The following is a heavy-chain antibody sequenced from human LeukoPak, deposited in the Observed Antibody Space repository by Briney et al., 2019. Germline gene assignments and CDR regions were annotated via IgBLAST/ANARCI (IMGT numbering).Heavy chain of an antibody. Sequence: GGSLRLSCAASGFSFSRYWMSWVRQAPGEGLEWVANIKQDGSEKYYVDSVKGRFTISSDNAKNLLYLQMNSLRAEDTAVYYCVREGEDVVVVAALSIYYYYYYMDVWGKGTTVTVSS. CDR1: GFSFSRYW. CDR2: IKQDGSEK. CDR3: VREGEDVVVVAALSIYYYYYYMDV. J-gene: IGHJ6*03. D-gene: IGHD2-15*01. V-gene: IGHV3-7*01.